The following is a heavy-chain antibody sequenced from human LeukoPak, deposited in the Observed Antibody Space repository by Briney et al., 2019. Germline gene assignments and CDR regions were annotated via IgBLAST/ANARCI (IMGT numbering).Heavy chain of an antibody. J-gene: IGHJ6*02. CDR3: ARDVHYYYYYGMDV. CDR1: SGSISSYY. D-gene: IGHD3-10*02. CDR2: IYYSGST. V-gene: IGHV4-59*01. Sequence: PSETLSLTCSVSSGSISSYYWSWIRQPPGKGLEWIGYIYYSGSTNYNPSLYSRVTISVDTSKNQFSLKLSSVTAADTAVYYCARDVHYYYYYGMDVWGQGTTVTVSS.